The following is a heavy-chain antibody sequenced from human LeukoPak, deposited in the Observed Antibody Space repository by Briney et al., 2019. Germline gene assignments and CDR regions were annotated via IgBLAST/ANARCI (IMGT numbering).Heavy chain of an antibody. CDR3: ARATTSRVRSNYDFWSDYSSSHFDY. V-gene: IGHV4-34*01. J-gene: IGHJ4*02. CDR2: INHSGST. D-gene: IGHD3-3*01. CDR1: GGSFSGYY. Sequence: SETLSLTCAVYGGSFSGYYWSWIRQPPGKGLEWIGEINHSGSTNYNPSLKSRVTISVDTSKNQFSLKLSSVTAADTAVYYCARATTSRVRSNYDFWSDYSSSHFDYWGQGTLVTVSS.